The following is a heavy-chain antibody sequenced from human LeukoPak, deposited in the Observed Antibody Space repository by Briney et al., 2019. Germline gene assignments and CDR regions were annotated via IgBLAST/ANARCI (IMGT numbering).Heavy chain of an antibody. D-gene: IGHD5-18*01. CDR1: GFTFSSYA. CDR2: IWYDGTYK. J-gene: IGHJ4*02. V-gene: IGHV3-33*01. CDR3: AAGPADNSYDNY. Sequence: TGGSLRLSCATSGFTFSSYAMHWVRQTPGKGLEWVAVIWYDGTYKYYGDSVQGRFTLSRDNSKNTVYLQMSSLRVEDTAVYYCAAGPADNSYDNYWGQGTLVTVSS.